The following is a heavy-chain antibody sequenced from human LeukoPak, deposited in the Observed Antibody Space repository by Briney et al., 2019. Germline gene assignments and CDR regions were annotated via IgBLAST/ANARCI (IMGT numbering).Heavy chain of an antibody. V-gene: IGHV3-7*01. CDR3: VRAQNGLLDY. D-gene: IGHD3/OR15-3a*01. CDR1: GFTFSSFW. Sequence: GGSLRLSCAVSGFTFSSFWMNWVRHAPGRGLEWVGNIRPDGRETFYADSMKGRFTISRDNAKNSLYLQMNSLRAEDTAVYFCVRAQNGLLDYWGQGTLVTVSS. J-gene: IGHJ4*02. CDR2: IRPDGRET.